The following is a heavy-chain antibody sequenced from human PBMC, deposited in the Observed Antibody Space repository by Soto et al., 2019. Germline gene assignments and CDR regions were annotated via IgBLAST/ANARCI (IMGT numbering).Heavy chain of an antibody. CDR2: IYYSGST. V-gene: IGHV4-31*03. Sequence: PSETLSLTCTVSGGSISSGGYYWSWIRQHPGKGLEWIGYIYYSGSTYYNPSLKSRVTISVDTSKNQFSLKLSSVTAADTAVYYCARDRAATIGDFDLWGRGTLVTVSS. CDR1: GGSISSGGYY. D-gene: IGHD5-12*01. J-gene: IGHJ2*01. CDR3: ARDRAATIGDFDL.